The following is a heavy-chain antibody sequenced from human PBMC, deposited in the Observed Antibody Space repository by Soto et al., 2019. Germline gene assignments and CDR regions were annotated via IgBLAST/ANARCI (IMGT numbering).Heavy chain of an antibody. CDR2: IGSTNVK. CDR1: GFTFSSFS. V-gene: IGHV3-30*04. CDR3: AREVVTTKWYFDN. J-gene: IGHJ4*02. D-gene: IGHD1-1*01. Sequence: QVRIMESGGGVVQPGGSLRLSYRTSGFTFSSFSMHWFRQAPGKGLEWVAVIGSTNVKYYADSVKGRFTVSRDNYQDTLYLQMDRLRPDDTAVYYWAREVVTTKWYFDNWGQGSPVTVSS.